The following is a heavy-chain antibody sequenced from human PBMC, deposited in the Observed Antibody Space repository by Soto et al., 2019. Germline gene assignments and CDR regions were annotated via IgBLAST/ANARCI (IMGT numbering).Heavy chain of an antibody. J-gene: IGHJ4*02. CDR3: AKGLVPALFDY. CDR2: ISYDGSNK. D-gene: IGHD2-2*01. CDR1: GFTFSSYG. V-gene: IGHV3-30*18. Sequence: GGSLRLSCAASGFTFSSYGMHWVRQAPGKGLEWVAVISYDGSNKYYADSVKGRFTVSRDNSKNTLYLQMNSLRAEDTAVYYCAKGLVPALFDYWGQGTLVTVSS.